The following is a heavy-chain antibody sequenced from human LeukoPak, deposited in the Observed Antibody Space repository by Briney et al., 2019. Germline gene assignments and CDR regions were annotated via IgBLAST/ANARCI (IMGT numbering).Heavy chain of an antibody. J-gene: IGHJ4*02. D-gene: IGHD5-24*01. CDR1: GGTFSSYA. CDR2: INPNSGGT. CDR3: ARGYRWLHDY. V-gene: IGHV1-2*02. Sequence: ASVKVSCKASGGTFSSYAISWVRQAPGQGLEWMGWINPNSGGTNYAQKFQGRVTMTRDTSISTAYMELSRLRSDDTAVYYCARGYRWLHDYWGQGTLVTVSS.